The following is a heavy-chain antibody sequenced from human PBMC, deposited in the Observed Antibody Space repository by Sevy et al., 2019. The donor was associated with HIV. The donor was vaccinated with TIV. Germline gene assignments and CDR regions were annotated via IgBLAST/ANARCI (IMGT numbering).Heavy chain of an antibody. Sequence: GGSLRLSCAASGLTFSTYGMHWVRQAPGKGLEWVALISGDGSNTYYAGSVTGRFTISRDKSKNTLYLQMNSAGANDTDMYYCAKTYADTTMDLYYYDSWGQGTLVTVSS. CDR2: ISGDGSNT. CDR1: GLTFSTYG. V-gene: IGHV3-30*18. D-gene: IGHD5-18*01. J-gene: IGHJ4*02. CDR3: AKTYADTTMDLYYYDS.